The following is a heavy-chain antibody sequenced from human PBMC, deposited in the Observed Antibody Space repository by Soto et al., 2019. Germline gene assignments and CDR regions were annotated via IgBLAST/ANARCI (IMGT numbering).Heavy chain of an antibody. Sequence: ASVKVSCKASGYSFTSYGVTWVRQAPGQGLEWMGWISAYNGNTNYAQKFQGRVTMTTDTPTSTVYMELRSLRSDDTAVYFCARDRDSSYSSGPAYWGQGALVTVSP. V-gene: IGHV1-18*01. D-gene: IGHD6-19*01. CDR1: GYSFTSYG. J-gene: IGHJ4*02. CDR3: ARDRDSSYSSGPAY. CDR2: ISAYNGNT.